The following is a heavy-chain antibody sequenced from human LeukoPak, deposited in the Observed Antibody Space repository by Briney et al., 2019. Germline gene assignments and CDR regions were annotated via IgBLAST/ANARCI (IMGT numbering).Heavy chain of an antibody. V-gene: IGHV3-48*01. CDR1: GFTFSNYG. Sequence: GGSLRLSCAASGFTFSNYGMNWVRQPAGKGLEWVSYISSSSSNINYADSVRGRFTISRDNAKNSLYLQMNSLRAGDTAVYYCARGGAARPDYWGQGTLVTVSS. D-gene: IGHD6-6*01. CDR3: ARGGAARPDY. J-gene: IGHJ4*02. CDR2: ISSSSSNI.